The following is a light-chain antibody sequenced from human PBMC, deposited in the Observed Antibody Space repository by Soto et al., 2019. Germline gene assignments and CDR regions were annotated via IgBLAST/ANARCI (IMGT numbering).Light chain of an antibody. V-gene: IGKV1-5*01. Sequence: DDQVKNSLSALSAYIKDRVTITCRASQSISSWLAWYQQKPGKAPKLLIYDASSLESGVPSRFSGSGSGTEFTLTISSLQPEDLASYYCQLYTTYPWTFCQGTKVAIK. J-gene: IGKJ1*01. CDR2: DAS. CDR3: QLYTTYPWT. CDR1: QSISSW.